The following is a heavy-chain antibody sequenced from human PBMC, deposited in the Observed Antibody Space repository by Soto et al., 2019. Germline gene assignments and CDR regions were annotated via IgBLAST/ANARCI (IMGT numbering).Heavy chain of an antibody. Sequence: EVQLVESGGGLVQPGGSLRLSCAASGFTFSRYAMHWVRQAPGKGLEYLSTISRNGGSTYYANSVKGRFTISRDNSKNTLYLQMGSLRAEDMAVYYCAREGGSYYFDYWGQGTLVTVSS. V-gene: IGHV3-64*01. D-gene: IGHD1-26*01. CDR1: GFTFSRYA. CDR3: AREGGSYYFDY. J-gene: IGHJ4*02. CDR2: ISRNGGST.